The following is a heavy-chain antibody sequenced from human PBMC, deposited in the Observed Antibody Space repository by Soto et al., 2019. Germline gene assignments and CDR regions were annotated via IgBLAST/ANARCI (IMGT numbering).Heavy chain of an antibody. CDR3: AKELGRTYYYDSRPLDY. CDR2: ISYDGSNK. D-gene: IGHD3-22*01. J-gene: IGHJ4*02. CDR1: GFTFSSYG. V-gene: IGHV3-30*18. Sequence: SLRLSCAASGFTFSSYGMHWVRQAPGKGLEWVAVISYDGSNKYYADSVKGRFTISRDNSKNTLYLQMNSLRAEDTAVYYCAKELGRTYYYDSRPLDYWGQGTLVTVSS.